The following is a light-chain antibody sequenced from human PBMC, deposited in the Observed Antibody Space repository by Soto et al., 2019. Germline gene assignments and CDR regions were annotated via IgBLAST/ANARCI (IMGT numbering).Light chain of an antibody. CDR1: SSDVGGYKY. CDR3: NSYTSSSTQV. V-gene: IGLV2-14*01. Sequence: QSALTQPASVSGSPGQSITISCTGTSSDVGGYKYVSWYQQHPGKAPKLMIYDVTNRPSGVSNRFSGSKSGNTASLTISGLQAEDEADYYCNSYTSSSTQVFGGGTKVTVL. CDR2: DVT. J-gene: IGLJ2*01.